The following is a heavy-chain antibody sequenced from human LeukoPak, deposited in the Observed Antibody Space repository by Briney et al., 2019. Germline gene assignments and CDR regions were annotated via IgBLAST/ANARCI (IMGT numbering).Heavy chain of an antibody. CDR2: INISGGT. CDR1: GFTFSTHA. V-gene: IGHV3-23*01. Sequence: GGSLRLSCATSGFTFSTHAMSWVRQAPGKGLEWVSTINISGGTYYPDSLKGRFTISRDTSTNTLYLQMNSLRAEDTAVYYCAKRGRYYFDSWGQGTLVTVSS. CDR3: AKRGRYYFDS. J-gene: IGHJ4*02.